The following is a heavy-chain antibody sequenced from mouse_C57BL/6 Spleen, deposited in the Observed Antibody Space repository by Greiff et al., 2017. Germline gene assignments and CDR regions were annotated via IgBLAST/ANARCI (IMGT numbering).Heavy chain of an antibody. D-gene: IGHD2-10*01. J-gene: IGHJ3*01. CDR1: GYSFTGYY. CDR2: INPSTGGT. V-gene: IGHV1-42*01. CDR3: ARKGSAYPFAY. Sequence: VQLQQSGPELVKPGASVKISCKASGYSFTGYYMNWVKQSPEKSLEWIGEINPSTGGTTYNQKFKAKATLTVDKSSSTAYMQLKSLTSEDSAVYYCARKGSAYPFAYWGQGTLVTVSA.